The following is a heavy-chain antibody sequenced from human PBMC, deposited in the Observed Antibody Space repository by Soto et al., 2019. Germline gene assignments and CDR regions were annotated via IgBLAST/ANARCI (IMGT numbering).Heavy chain of an antibody. CDR1: GGSFSGYY. CDR2: INHSGST. Sequence: PSETLSLTCAVYGGSFSGYYWSWIRQPPGKGLEWIGEINHSGSTNYNPSLKSRVTISVDTSKNQFSLKLSSVTAADTAVYYCARGLSTMVRGAPRYFDYWGQGTRVTVSS. D-gene: IGHD3-10*01. V-gene: IGHV4-34*01. J-gene: IGHJ4*02. CDR3: ARGLSTMVRGAPRYFDY.